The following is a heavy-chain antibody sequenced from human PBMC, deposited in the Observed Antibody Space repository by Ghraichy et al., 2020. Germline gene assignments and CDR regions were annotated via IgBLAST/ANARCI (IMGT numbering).Heavy chain of an antibody. CDR3: AKMAGHPHYDYYMDV. J-gene: IGHJ6*03. V-gene: IGHV3-23*01. Sequence: GGSLRLSCAASGFTFSSFAMSWVRQAPGKGLEWVSATIDTGANTFYADSVKGRFTISRDNSKNTLYLQMNSLRGEDTAVYYCAKMAGHPHYDYYMDVWGKGTAVPVS. CDR2: TIDTGANT. D-gene: IGHD6-19*01. CDR1: GFTFSSFA.